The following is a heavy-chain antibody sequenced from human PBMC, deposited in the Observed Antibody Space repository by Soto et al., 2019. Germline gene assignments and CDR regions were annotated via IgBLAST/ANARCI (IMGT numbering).Heavy chain of an antibody. CDR1: SGSISSSNW. J-gene: IGHJ5*02. D-gene: IGHD3-3*01. CDR3: ARFTNQEGGYNWFDP. Sequence: SETLSLTCAVSSGSISSSNWWSWVRQPPGKGLEWIGEIYHSGSTNYNPSLKSRVTISVDKSKNQFSLKLSSVTAADTAVYYCARFTNQEGGYNWFDPWGQGTLVTVSS. V-gene: IGHV4-4*02. CDR2: IYHSGST.